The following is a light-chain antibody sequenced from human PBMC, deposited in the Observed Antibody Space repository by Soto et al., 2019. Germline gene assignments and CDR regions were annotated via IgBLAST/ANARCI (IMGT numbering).Light chain of an antibody. J-gene: IGKJ1*01. V-gene: IGKV3D-15*01. CDR2: GVY. CDR3: QQYHSWPPRT. CDR1: QSVSSN. Sequence: EIVMTQSPTILSASPGARATLSCRAGQSVSSNLAWYQQKPGQAPRLLIYGVYTRAPGIPARFSGSGSGTEFTLTISSLQSEDFAVYYCQQYHSWPPRTFGQGTKVDIK.